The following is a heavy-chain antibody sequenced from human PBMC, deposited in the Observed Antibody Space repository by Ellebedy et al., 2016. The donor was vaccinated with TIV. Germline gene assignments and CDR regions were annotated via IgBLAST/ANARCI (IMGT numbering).Heavy chain of an antibody. CDR3: ARRAIMSGSTSETWLDP. J-gene: IGHJ5*02. D-gene: IGHD2/OR15-2a*01. CDR2: IYYGGST. Sequence: SETLSLTXTVSGDSISSYYWNWIRQPPGKGLEWIGHIYYGGSTIYNPSLNSRVTISMDTSKNHFSLELRSVSAADTAVYYCARRAIMSGSTSETWLDPWGQGTLVTVSS. V-gene: IGHV4-59*01. CDR1: GDSISSYY.